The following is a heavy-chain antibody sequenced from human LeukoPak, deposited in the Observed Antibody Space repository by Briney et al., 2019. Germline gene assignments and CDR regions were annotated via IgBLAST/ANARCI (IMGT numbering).Heavy chain of an antibody. D-gene: IGHD3-10*01. CDR1: GFTFSSYG. CDR3: ARPRYGSGTFYFDS. V-gene: IGHV3-30*02. CDR2: IRYDGSNK. Sequence: GGSLRLSCAASGFTFSSYGMHWVRQAPGKGLEWVAFIRYDGSNKYYADSVKGRSTISRDDANDSLYLQMNSLRVEDTAVYYCARPRYGSGTFYFDSWGQGTLVTVSS. J-gene: IGHJ4*02.